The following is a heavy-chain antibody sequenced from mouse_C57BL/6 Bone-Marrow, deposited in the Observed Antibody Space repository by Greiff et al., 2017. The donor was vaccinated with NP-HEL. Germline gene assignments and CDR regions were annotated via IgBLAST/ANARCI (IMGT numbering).Heavy chain of an antibody. CDR2: IYPGDGDT. CDR3: ARRVDRSGPYAMDY. V-gene: IGHV1-82*01. D-gene: IGHD3-2*02. J-gene: IGHJ4*01. Sequence: VQLQQSGPELVKPGASVKISCKASGYAFSSSWMNWVKQRPGKGLEWIGRIYPGDGDTNYNGNFKGRVTLTADTSSSKDYMQLSSLTSEDSAVYFRARRVDRSGPYAMDYWGQGTSVTVSS. CDR1: GYAFSSSW.